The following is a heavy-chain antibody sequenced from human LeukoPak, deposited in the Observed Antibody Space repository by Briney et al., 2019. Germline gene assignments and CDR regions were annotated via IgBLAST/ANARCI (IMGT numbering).Heavy chain of an antibody. D-gene: IGHD2-8*01. CDR2: ISSSGSTI. J-gene: IGHJ6*03. CDR1: GFTFSSYE. CDR3: AKDFGTYCTNGVCSYYYYYMDV. V-gene: IGHV3-48*03. Sequence: GGSLRLSCAASGFTFSSYEMNWVRQAPGKGLEWVSYISSSGSTIYDADSVKGRFTISRDNSKNSLYLQMNSLRAEDTALYYCAKDFGTYCTNGVCSYYYYYMDVWGKGTTVTVSS.